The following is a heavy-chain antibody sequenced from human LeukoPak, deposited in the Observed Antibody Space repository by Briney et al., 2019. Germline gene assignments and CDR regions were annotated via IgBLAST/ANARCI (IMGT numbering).Heavy chain of an antibody. V-gene: IGHV3-30*02. D-gene: IGHD3-22*01. CDR2: IRYDGSNK. J-gene: IGHJ4*02. CDR3: AKDPTYYYDPAPWDYFDY. CDR1: GFSVSSYW. Sequence: GRSLRLSCAASGFSVSSYWMSWVRRAPGKGLEWVAFIRYDGSNKYYADSVKGRFTISRDNSKNTLYLQMNSLRAEDTAVYYCAKDPTYYYDPAPWDYFDYWGQGTLVTVSS.